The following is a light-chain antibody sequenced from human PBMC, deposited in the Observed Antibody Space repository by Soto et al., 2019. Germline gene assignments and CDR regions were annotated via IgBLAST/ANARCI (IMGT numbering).Light chain of an antibody. J-gene: IGLJ3*02. V-gene: IGLV4-69*01. Sequence: QSVLTQSPSASASLGASVKLTCTLSSGHSSNAIAWHQQQPQKGPRYLMRLNSDGSHSKGDGIPDRFSGSISGAERYLTISSLQSEDEADYYCQTWGAGIRVFGGGTKVTVL. CDR2: LNSDGSH. CDR1: SGHSSNA. CDR3: QTWGAGIRV.